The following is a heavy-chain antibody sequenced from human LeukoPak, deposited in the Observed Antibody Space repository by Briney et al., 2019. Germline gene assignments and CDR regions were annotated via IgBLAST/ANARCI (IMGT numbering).Heavy chain of an antibody. CDR2: MNPNSGNT. V-gene: IGHV1-8*01. D-gene: IGHD3-22*01. Sequence: ASVKVSCKASGYTFTSYDINWVQQATGQGLEWMGWMNPNSGNTGYAQKFQGRVTMTRNTSISTAYMELSSLRSEDTAVYYCARGLSRAPDYYDSSGYQDYWGQGTLVTVSS. CDR1: GYTFTSYD. J-gene: IGHJ4*02. CDR3: ARGLSRAPDYYDSSGYQDY.